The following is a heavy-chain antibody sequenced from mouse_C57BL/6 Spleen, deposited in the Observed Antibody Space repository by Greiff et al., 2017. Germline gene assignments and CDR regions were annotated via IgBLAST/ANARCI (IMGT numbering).Heavy chain of an antibody. V-gene: IGHV1-59*01. D-gene: IGHD4-1*01. CDR3: TRERTGGDY. CDR2: IDPSDSNP. Sequence: QVQLQQPGAELVRPGTSVKLSCKASGYTFTSYWMHWVKQRPGQGLAWIGVIDPSDSNPYSNQTFTGNATLTVDTSSITAYMQLSSLTSEDSAVYCWTRERTGGDYWGQGTSLTVSS. CDR1: GYTFTSYW. J-gene: IGHJ2*02.